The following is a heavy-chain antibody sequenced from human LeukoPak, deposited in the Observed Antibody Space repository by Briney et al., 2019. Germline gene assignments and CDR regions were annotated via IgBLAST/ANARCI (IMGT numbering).Heavy chain of an antibody. D-gene: IGHD2-15*01. CDR2: ISAYNGNT. CDR3: ARNSGPATSYYFDY. V-gene: IGHV1-18*01. J-gene: IGHJ4*02. CDR1: GYTFTSYA. Sequence: ASVKVSCKASGYTFTSYAMHWVRQAPGQGLEWMGWISAYNGNTNYAQKLQGRVTMTTDTSTSTAYMELRSLRSDDTAVYYCARNSGPATSYYFDYWGQGTLVTVSS.